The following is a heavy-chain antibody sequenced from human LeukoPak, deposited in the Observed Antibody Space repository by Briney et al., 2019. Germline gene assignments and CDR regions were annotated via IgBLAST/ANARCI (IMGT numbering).Heavy chain of an antibody. CDR1: TFTLSSRA. Sequence: GGSLRLSCAASTFTLSSRAMSWVRQAPGKGLEWVSSITGSGDNTNYAESVRGRFTISRDNSKNTIYLQMNSLRGEDTAVYYCAKPNWYYRGDWYDPWGQGTLVTVSS. J-gene: IGHJ5*02. V-gene: IGHV3-23*01. CDR3: AKPNWYYRGDWYDP. D-gene: IGHD7-27*01. CDR2: ITGSGDNT.